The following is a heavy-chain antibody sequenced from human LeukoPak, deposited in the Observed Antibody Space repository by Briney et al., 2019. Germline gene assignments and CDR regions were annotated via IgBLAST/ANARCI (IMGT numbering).Heavy chain of an antibody. V-gene: IGHV4-34*01. Sequence: SETLSLTCAVYGGSFSAYYWGWIRQPPGKGLEWIGSIYHSGSTYYNPSLKSRVTISVDRSKNQFSLKLSSVTAADTAVYYCARKLSDFDYWGQGTLVTVSS. CDR1: GGSFSAYY. CDR2: IYHSGST. D-gene: IGHD1-1*01. CDR3: ARKLSDFDY. J-gene: IGHJ4*02.